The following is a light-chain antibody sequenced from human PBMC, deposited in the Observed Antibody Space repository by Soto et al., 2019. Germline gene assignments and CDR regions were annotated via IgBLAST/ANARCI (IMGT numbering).Light chain of an antibody. J-gene: IGKJ1*01. V-gene: IGKV3D-20*02. CDR2: GAS. CDR3: QQHSHWPPWT. CDR1: QSVSSSY. Sequence: EIVLTQSPGTLSLSPVERATLSCMASQSVSSSYLAWYQQKPGQAPRLLIHGASSRATGIPARFSGSGSGTDFTLTISDLEPEDFAVYYCQQHSHWPPWTFGQGTKVDI.